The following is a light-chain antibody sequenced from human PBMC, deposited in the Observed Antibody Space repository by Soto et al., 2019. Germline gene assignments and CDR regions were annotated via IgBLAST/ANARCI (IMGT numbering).Light chain of an antibody. CDR3: SSYTSSVTYV. CDR2: EVS. Sequence: LTQPASVSGSPGQSITISCAGTGSDVGGYRYVSWYQQHPGKAPKLIIYEVSNRPSGVSVRFSGSKSGNTASLTISGLLTEDEAVYYCSSYTSSVTYVFGTGTKVTVL. CDR1: GSDVGGYRY. V-gene: IGLV2-14*03. J-gene: IGLJ1*01.